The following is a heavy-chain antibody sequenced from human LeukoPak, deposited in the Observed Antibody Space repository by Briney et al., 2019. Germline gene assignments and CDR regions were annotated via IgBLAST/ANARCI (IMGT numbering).Heavy chain of an antibody. Sequence: GGSLRLSCAASGFIFSDHWMHWVRHAPGKGLVWLSRINNDGSSTIYADSVKGRFTFSRDNAENTLFLEMSSLRVEDTAVYYCVRERNNFWSGHHSIFDSWGQGTLVTVSS. J-gene: IGHJ4*02. V-gene: IGHV3-74*01. D-gene: IGHD3-3*01. CDR3: VRERNNFWSGHHSIFDS. CDR1: GFIFSDHW. CDR2: INNDGSST.